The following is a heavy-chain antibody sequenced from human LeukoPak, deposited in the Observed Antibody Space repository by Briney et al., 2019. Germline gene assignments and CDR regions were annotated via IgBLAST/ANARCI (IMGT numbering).Heavy chain of an antibody. V-gene: IGHV3-53*01. Sequence: GGSLRLSCAASGFTFSSNYMSWVRQAPGKGLEWVSVLYTGGGTYYADSVKGRFTISRDKSKNTLYLQMNSLRAEDTAVYYCVRSGTRYLVYFDYWGQGTLVTVSS. D-gene: IGHD1-26*01. CDR1: GFTFSSNY. CDR3: VRSGTRYLVYFDY. J-gene: IGHJ4*02. CDR2: LYTGGGT.